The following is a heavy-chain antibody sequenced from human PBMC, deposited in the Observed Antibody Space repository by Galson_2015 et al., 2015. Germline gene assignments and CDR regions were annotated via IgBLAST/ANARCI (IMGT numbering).Heavy chain of an antibody. V-gene: IGHV3-20*04. D-gene: IGHD2-15*01. CDR2: INWNGGST. J-gene: IGHJ4*02. CDR1: GFTFDDYG. Sequence: SLRLSCAASGFTFDDYGMSWVRQAPGKGLEWVSGINWNGGSTGYADSVKGRFTIPRDNAKNSLYLQMNSLRAEDTALYYCARDVGYCSGGSCYVSMFNYWGQGTLVTVSS. CDR3: ARDVGYCSGGSCYVSMFNY.